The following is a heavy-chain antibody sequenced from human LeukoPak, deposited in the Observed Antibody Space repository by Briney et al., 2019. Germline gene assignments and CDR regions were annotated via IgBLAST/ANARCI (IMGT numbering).Heavy chain of an antibody. CDR2: ISGSGVGT. CDR3: AKNGRDDHDKYFFDF. V-gene: IGHV3-23*01. Sequence: GGSLRLSCAGSGFIFRNYAMSWVRQAPGMGLEWVSAISGSGVGTNYADSVKGRFIISRDNSKNTLYLQMNSLRAEDTAVYYCAKNGRDDHDKYFFDFWGQGTQVTVSS. J-gene: IGHJ4*02. D-gene: IGHD3-9*01. CDR1: GFIFRNYA.